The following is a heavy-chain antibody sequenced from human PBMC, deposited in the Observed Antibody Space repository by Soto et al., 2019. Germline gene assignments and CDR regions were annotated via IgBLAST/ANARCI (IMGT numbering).Heavy chain of an antibody. Sequence: QVQLQESGPGLVKPSQTLSLTCAVSGGSISSGGYYWSWIRQHPGKGLEWIGYISDSGTTNHSPSLKSLISISADTPMNPFSLKRSSVTAADTAVYYCARSGIGAFDIWGQGTMVTVSS. CDR2: ISDSGTT. D-gene: IGHD3-10*01. J-gene: IGHJ3*02. V-gene: IGHV4-31*01. CDR1: GGSISSGGYY. CDR3: ARSGIGAFDI.